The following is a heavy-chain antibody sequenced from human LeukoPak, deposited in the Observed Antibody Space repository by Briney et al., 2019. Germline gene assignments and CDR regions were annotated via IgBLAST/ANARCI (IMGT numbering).Heavy chain of an antibody. CDR2: IYYSGST. CDR1: GGSISSYY. V-gene: IGHV4-59*01. Sequence: SETLSLTCTVSGGSISSYYWSWIRQPPGKGLEWIGYIYYSGSTNYNPSLKSRVTISVDTSKNQFSLKLSSVTAADTAVYYCARVPDIVVVPAAPDYWGQGTLVTVSS. J-gene: IGHJ4*02. D-gene: IGHD2-2*01. CDR3: ARVPDIVVVPAAPDY.